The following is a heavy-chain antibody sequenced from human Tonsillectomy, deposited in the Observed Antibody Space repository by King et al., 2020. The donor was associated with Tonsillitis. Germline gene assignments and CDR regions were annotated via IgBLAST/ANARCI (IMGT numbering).Heavy chain of an antibody. V-gene: IGHV4-59*01. D-gene: IGHD3-22*01. J-gene: IGHJ3*01. CDR2: IYYIGNS. CDR1: GGSIRRNY. Sequence: VQLQESGPGLVKPSETLSLTCTVSGGSIRRNYWSWVRQFPGKELEWMGHIYYIGNSNYNPSLRVRLTISLDMSKKQFSLTLSSVTAADTALYYCARDSYYYDNSGYFNDAFDLWGQGTMVTVSS. CDR3: ARDSYYYDNSGYFNDAFDL.